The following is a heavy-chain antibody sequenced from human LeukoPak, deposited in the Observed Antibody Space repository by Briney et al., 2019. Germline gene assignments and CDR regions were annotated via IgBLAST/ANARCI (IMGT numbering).Heavy chain of an antibody. D-gene: IGHD2-15*01. Sequence: PSETLSLTCTVSGGSISSYYWSWIRQPPGKGLEWIGYIYYSGSTNYNPSLKSRVTISVDTSKNQFSLKLSSVTAADTAVYYCARDQISGGSSVWFDPWGQGTLVTVSS. CDR1: GGSISSYY. V-gene: IGHV4-59*01. CDR2: IYYSGST. CDR3: ARDQISGGSSVWFDP. J-gene: IGHJ5*02.